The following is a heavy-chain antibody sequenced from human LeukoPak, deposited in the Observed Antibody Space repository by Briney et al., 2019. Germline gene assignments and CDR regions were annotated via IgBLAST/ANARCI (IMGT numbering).Heavy chain of an antibody. J-gene: IGHJ5*02. Sequence: PSENLSPTCTVSGGSTSSSSYSWGWIRQPPGKGLEWIGEIYHSGSTNYNPSLKSRVTISVDKSKNQFSLKLSSVTAADTAVYYCARGETEDNWFDPWGQGTLVTVSS. V-gene: IGHV4-39*07. CDR1: GGSTSSSSYS. D-gene: IGHD1-26*01. CDR2: IYHSGST. CDR3: ARGETEDNWFDP.